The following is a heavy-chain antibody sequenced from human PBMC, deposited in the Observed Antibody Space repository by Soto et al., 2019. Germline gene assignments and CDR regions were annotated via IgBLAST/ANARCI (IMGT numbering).Heavy chain of an antibody. CDR1: GFTFSSNW. CDR2: INQDGDEK. J-gene: IGHJ4*02. CDR3: ARSSGKGTVDY. D-gene: IGHD3-10*01. Sequence: WGSLRLSCAASGFTFSSNWMSWVRQAPGKGLEWVANINQDGDEKYHVDSVKGRFTISRDNAKNSLFLQMNSLRAEDTAVYYCARSSGKGTVDYWGQGTLVTVSS. V-gene: IGHV3-7*05.